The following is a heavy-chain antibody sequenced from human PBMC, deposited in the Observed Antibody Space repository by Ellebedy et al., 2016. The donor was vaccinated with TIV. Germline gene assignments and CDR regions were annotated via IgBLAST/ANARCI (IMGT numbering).Heavy chain of an antibody. CDR2: IRSRANNYAA. J-gene: IGHJ4*02. CDR3: TTSPPYCTDVICYPTV. Sequence: GESLKISXAASGFIFSTSAMYWVRQASGKGLEWVGRIRSRANNYAATYAASLKGRFTISRDDSKNTTYLQISSLKTEDTAVYYCTTSPPYCTDVICYPTVWGQGSLVTVSS. V-gene: IGHV3-73*01. CDR1: GFIFSTSA. D-gene: IGHD2-8*01.